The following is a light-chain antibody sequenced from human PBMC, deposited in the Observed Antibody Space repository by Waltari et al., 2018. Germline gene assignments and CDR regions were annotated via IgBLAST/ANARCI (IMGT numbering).Light chain of an antibody. CDR2: AAS. V-gene: IGKV1-39*01. Sequence: DIQMTQSPSSLSASVGARVTITCRASQSISSYLNWYQQKPGKAPKLLIYAASSLQSGVPSRFSGSGSGTDFTLTISSLQPEDFATYYCQQSTRAFGQGTKVEIK. CDR3: QQSTRA. CDR1: QSISSY. J-gene: IGKJ1*01.